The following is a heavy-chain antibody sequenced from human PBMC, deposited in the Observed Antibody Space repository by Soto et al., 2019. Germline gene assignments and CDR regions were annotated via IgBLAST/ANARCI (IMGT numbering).Heavy chain of an antibody. V-gene: IGHV3-11*01. D-gene: IGHD2-8*01. CDR2: ISTSGSTI. CDR1: GFTFRDYS. J-gene: IGHJ4*02. CDR3: ASETYCTDGVCYPVFDY. Sequence: GGSLRLSCAASGFTFRDYSMNWIRQAPGKGLEWVSYISTSGSTIYYADSVKGRFTISRDNAKNSLYLQMNSLRAEDTAVYYCASETYCTDGVCYPVFDYWGQGALVTVSS.